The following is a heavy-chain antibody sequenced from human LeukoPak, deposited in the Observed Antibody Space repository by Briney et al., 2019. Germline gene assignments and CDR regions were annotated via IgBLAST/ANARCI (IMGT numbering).Heavy chain of an antibody. J-gene: IGHJ4*02. CDR2: ISSSSRTI. CDR3: ARFAGSDYTGSFDL. V-gene: IGHV3-48*04. Sequence: GGSLRLSCAASGFTFSSYSINWVRQAPGKGLEWLSYISSSSRTISYADSLKGRFTISRDNSKNTVFLQMNSLRAEDTAVYHCARFAGSDYTGSFDLWGQGTPVTVSS. CDR1: GFTFSSYS. D-gene: IGHD3-10*01.